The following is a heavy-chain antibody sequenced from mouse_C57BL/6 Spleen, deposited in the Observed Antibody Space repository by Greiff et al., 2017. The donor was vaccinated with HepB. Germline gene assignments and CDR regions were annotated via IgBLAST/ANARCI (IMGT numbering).Heavy chain of an antibody. CDR2: IYPGDGDT. J-gene: IGHJ3*01. D-gene: IGHD1-1*02. CDR1: GYAFSSSW. V-gene: IGHV1-82*01. Sequence: VQRVESGPELVKPGASVKISCKASGYAFSSSWMNWVKQRPGKGLEWIGRIYPGDGDTNYNGKFKGKATLTADKSSSTAYMQLSSLTSEDSAVYFCARLWPVAYWGQGTLVTVSA. CDR3: ARLWPVAY.